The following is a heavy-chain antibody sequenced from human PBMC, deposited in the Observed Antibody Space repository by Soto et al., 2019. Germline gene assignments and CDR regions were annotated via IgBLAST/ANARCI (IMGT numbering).Heavy chain of an antibody. CDR1: GGSISSSSYY. Sequence: QLQLQESGPGLVKPSETLSLTCTVSGGSISSSSYYWGWIRQPPGKGLEWIGGIYYSGSTCYNPSLKSRVTISVDTSKNQFSLKLSSVTAADTAVYYCARPNYRWFDYWGQGTLVTVSS. V-gene: IGHV4-39*01. CDR3: ARPNYRWFDY. J-gene: IGHJ4*02. D-gene: IGHD3-10*01. CDR2: IYYSGST.